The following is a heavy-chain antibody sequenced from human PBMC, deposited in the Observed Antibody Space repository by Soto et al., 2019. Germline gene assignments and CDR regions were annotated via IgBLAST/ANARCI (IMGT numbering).Heavy chain of an antibody. CDR2: ISSSSSYI. D-gene: IGHD3-22*01. V-gene: IGHV3-21*01. CDR3: ASHPRDSSGYWYYFDY. J-gene: IGHJ4*02. Sequence: EVQLVESGGGLVKPGGSLRLSCAASGFTFSSYSMNWVRQAPGKGLEWVSSISSSSSYIYYADSVKGRFTISRDNAKNSLYLQMNSPRADDTAVYYCASHPRDSSGYWYYFDYWGQGTLVTVSS. CDR1: GFTFSSYS.